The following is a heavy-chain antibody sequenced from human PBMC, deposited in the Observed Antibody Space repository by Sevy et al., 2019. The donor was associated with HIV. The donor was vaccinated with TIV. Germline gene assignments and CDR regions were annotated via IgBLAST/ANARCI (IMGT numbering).Heavy chain of an antibody. D-gene: IGHD5-12*01. CDR3: ARATIVATTEDYYYYYGMDV. CDR2: IIPIFGTA. J-gene: IGHJ6*02. Sequence: ASVKVSCKASGGTFSSYAISWVRQAPGQGLEWMGGIIPIFGTANYARKFQGRVTITADESTSTAYMELSSLRSEDTAVYYCARATIVATTEDYYYYYGMDVWGQGTTVTVSS. V-gene: IGHV1-69*13. CDR1: GGTFSSYA.